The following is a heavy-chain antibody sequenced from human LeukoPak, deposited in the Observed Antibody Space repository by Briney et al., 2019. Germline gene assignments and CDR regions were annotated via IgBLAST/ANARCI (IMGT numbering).Heavy chain of an antibody. J-gene: IGHJ4*02. V-gene: IGHV3-21*01. CDR1: GFTVSSNY. Sequence: GGSLRLSCAASGFTVSSNYMSWVRHAPGKGLEWVSSISSSSSYIYYADSVKGRFTISRDNAKNSLYLQMNSLRAEDTAVYYCARDAAAAMVGGYYFDYWGQGTLVTVSS. CDR2: ISSSSSYI. D-gene: IGHD5-18*01. CDR3: ARDAAAAMVGGYYFDY.